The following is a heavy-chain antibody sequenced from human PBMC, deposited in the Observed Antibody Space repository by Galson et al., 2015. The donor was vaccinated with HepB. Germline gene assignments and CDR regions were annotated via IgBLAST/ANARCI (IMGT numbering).Heavy chain of an antibody. J-gene: IGHJ4*02. CDR2: INAGNGNT. D-gene: IGHD5-18*01. CDR3: AREDRLWSYFDY. CDR1: GYTFTSYA. V-gene: IGHV1-3*01. Sequence: SVKVSCKASGYTFTSYAMHWVRQAPGQRLEWMGWINAGNGNTKYSQKFQGRVTITRDTSASTAYMELSSLRSEDTAVYYCAREDRLWSYFDYWGQGTLVTVSS.